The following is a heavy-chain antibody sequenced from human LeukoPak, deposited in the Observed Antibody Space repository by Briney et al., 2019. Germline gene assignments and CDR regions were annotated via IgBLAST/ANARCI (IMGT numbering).Heavy chain of an antibody. CDR3: SAGEGYYDSSDYYSAWAFNV. CDR2: ISNSGNTI. Sequence: GGSLRLSCAASGLTFSDYYMSWIRQAPGKGLERVSYISNSGNTIYYADSVKGRFTISRDNAKNSLYLQMNSLRAEDTAVYYCSAGEGYYDSSDYYSAWAFNVWGQGTMVTVSS. J-gene: IGHJ3*01. D-gene: IGHD3-22*01. CDR1: GLTFSDYY. V-gene: IGHV3-11*04.